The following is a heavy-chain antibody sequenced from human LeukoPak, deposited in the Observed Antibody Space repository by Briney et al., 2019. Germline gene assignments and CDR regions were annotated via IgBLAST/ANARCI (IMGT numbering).Heavy chain of an antibody. CDR3: ARDPNGDYIGAFEI. CDR1: GYTFSRYY. J-gene: IGHJ3*02. V-gene: IGHV1-46*01. CDR2: KNPSGGTT. D-gene: IGHD4-17*01. Sequence: ASVKVSCKASGYTFSRYYIHWVRQAPGQGLEWMGKKNPSGGTTTYAQKFQGRVTVTRDTPTSTVYMEMSSLRVEDTAVYYCARDPNGDYIGAFEIWGQGTMVTVSS.